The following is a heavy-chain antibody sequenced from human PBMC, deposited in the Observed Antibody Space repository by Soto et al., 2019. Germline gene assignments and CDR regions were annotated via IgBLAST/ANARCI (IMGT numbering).Heavy chain of an antibody. V-gene: IGHV3-23*01. J-gene: IGHJ6*03. D-gene: IGHD3-9*01. CDR2: ISGSGGRT. CDR1: GFTFSSYA. Sequence: EVQLLESGGGLIQPGGSLRLSCAASGFTFSSYAMSWVRQAPGKGLEWVSAISGSGGRTYYADSVKGRFTISRDDSKNTLYLQMNSLRAEDTALYYCAKSCDWYFCFMDVWGKGTTATVSS. CDR3: AKSCDWYFCFMDV.